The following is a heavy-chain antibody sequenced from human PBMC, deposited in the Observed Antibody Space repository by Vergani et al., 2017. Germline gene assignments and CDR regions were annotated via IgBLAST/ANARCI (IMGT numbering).Heavy chain of an antibody. CDR3: AKDHSYSSSCLLDY. D-gene: IGHD6-13*01. V-gene: IGHV3-23*01. CDR1: GFTFSSYA. Sequence: EVQLLESGGGLVQPGGSLRLSCAASGFTFSSYAMSWVRQAPGKGLEWVSAISGSGGSTYYADSVKGRFTISRYNSKNTLYLQMNSLRAEDTAVYYCAKDHSYSSSCLLDYWGQGSLVTVSS. CDR2: ISGSGGST. J-gene: IGHJ4*02.